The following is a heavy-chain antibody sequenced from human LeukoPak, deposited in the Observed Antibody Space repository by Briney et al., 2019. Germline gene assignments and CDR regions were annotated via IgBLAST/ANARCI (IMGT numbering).Heavy chain of an antibody. CDR3: ARDKQLAPNYGMDV. Sequence: PSETLSLTCAVYGGSFSGYYWSWIRQPPGKGLEWIGEIDHSGSTNYNPSLKSRVTISVDTSKNQFSLKLSSVTAADTAVYYCARDKQLAPNYGMDVWGQGTTVTVSS. D-gene: IGHD6-6*01. V-gene: IGHV4-34*01. CDR1: GGSFSGYY. J-gene: IGHJ6*02. CDR2: IDHSGST.